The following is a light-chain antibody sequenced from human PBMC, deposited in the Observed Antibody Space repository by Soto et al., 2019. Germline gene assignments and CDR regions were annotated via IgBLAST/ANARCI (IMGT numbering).Light chain of an antibody. CDR2: GAS. J-gene: IGKJ1*01. CDR1: QTVSSN. CDR3: QQYNSWT. Sequence: IVMTQSPATLSVSPGERATLSCRASQTVSSNLAWYQQKPGQAPRLLIYGASSRATGIPDRFSGSGSGTDFTLTISSLQPDDFATYYCQQYNSWTFGQGTKVDIK. V-gene: IGKV3D-15*01.